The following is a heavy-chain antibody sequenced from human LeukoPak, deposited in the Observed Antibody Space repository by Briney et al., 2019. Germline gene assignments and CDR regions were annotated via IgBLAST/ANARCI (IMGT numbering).Heavy chain of an antibody. CDR3: ARVQTLSDDAFDI. Sequence: SETLSLTCTVSGGSISSSSYYWGWIRQPPGKGLEWIGSIYYSGSTYYNPSLKSRVTISVDTSKNQFSLKLSSVTAADTAVYYCARVQTLSDDAFDIWGQGTMVTVSS. J-gene: IGHJ3*02. D-gene: IGHD4-11*01. V-gene: IGHV4-39*07. CDR1: GGSISSSSYY. CDR2: IYYSGST.